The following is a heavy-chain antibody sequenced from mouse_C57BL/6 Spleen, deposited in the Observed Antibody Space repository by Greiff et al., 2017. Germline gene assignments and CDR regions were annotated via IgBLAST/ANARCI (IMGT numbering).Heavy chain of an antibody. J-gene: IGHJ4*01. D-gene: IGHD1-1*01. V-gene: IGHV1-50*01. Sequence: QVQLQQPGAELVKPGASVKLSCKASGYTFTSYWMQWVKQRPGQGLEWIGEIDPSDSYTNYNQKFKGKATLTVDTSSSTAYMQLSSLTSEDSAVYYCARLSYGSSYAMDYWGQGTSVTISS. CDR1: GYTFTSYW. CDR3: ARLSYGSSYAMDY. CDR2: IDPSDSYT.